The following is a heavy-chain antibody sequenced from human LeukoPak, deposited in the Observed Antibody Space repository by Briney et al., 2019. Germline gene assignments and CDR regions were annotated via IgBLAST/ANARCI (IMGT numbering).Heavy chain of an antibody. CDR2: ISSSGSTI. J-gene: IGHJ4*02. CDR1: GFTFSDYY. D-gene: IGHD3-22*01. V-gene: IGHV3-11*01. Sequence: GGSLRLSCAASGFTFSDYYMSWIRQAPGKGLEWVSYISSSGSTIYYADSVKGRFTISRDNAKNSQYLQMNSLRAEDTAVYYCASLYYYDSSGYSDYWGQGTLVTVSS. CDR3: ASLYYYDSSGYSDY.